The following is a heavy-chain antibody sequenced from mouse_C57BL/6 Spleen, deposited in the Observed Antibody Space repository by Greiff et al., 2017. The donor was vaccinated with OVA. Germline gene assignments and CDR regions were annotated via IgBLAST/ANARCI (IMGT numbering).Heavy chain of an antibody. CDR2: ISDGGSYT. J-gene: IGHJ2*01. CDR1: GFTFSSYA. CDR3: ARDRNDYDVGGYFDY. D-gene: IGHD2-4*01. Sequence: EVKVVESGGGLVKPGGSLKLSCAASGFTFSSYAMSWVRQTPEKRLEWVATISDGGSYTYYPDNVKGRFTIARDNAKNNLYLQMSHLKSEDTAMYYCARDRNDYDVGGYFDYWGQGTTLTVSS. V-gene: IGHV5-4*01.